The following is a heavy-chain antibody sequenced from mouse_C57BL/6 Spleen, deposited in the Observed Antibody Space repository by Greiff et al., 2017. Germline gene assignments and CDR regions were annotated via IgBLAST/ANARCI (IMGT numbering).Heavy chain of an antibody. Sequence: VQLQQSGAELVKPGASVKLSCTASGFNIKDYYMHWVKQRTEQGLEWIGRIDPEDGETKYAPKFQGKATITADKSSNTAYLQLSILPSEDTAVYYCARWRVTSYYAMDYWGQGTSVTVSS. CDR2: IDPEDGET. CDR1: GFNIKDYY. J-gene: IGHJ4*01. V-gene: IGHV14-2*01. D-gene: IGHD2-5*01. CDR3: ARWRVTSYYAMDY.